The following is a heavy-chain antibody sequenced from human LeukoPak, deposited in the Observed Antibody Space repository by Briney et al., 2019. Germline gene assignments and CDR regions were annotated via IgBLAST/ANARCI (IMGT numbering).Heavy chain of an antibody. J-gene: IGHJ3*02. Sequence: GASVKVSCKASGYTFTGYYMHWVRQAPGQGLEWMGWINPNSGGTNYAQKFQGRVTMTRDTSISTAYMELSRLRSDDTAVYYCAREGGFLEWLLRGDDAFDIWGQGTMVTVSS. CDR1: GYTFTGYY. CDR3: AREGGFLEWLLRGDDAFDI. CDR2: INPNSGGT. D-gene: IGHD3-3*01. V-gene: IGHV1-2*02.